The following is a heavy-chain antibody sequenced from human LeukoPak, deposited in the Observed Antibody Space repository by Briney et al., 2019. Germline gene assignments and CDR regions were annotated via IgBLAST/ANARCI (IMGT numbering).Heavy chain of an antibody. D-gene: IGHD6-13*01. CDR1: GGSISSGGYS. V-gene: IGHV4-30-2*01. CDR3: ARLAAAGYYYGMDV. Sequence: SETLSLTCAVSGGSISSGGYSWSWIRQPPGKGLEWIGYIYHSGSTYYNPSLKSRVTISVDRSKNQFSLKLSSVTAADTAVYYCARLAAAGYYYGMDVWGQGTTVTVSS. J-gene: IGHJ6*02. CDR2: IYHSGST.